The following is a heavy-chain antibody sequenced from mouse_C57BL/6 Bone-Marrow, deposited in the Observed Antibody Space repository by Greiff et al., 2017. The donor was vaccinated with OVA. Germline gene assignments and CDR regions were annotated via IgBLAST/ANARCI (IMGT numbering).Heavy chain of an antibody. CDR3: ARWLLRAY. CDR2: ISSGGSYT. CDR1: GFTFSSYG. V-gene: IGHV5-6*01. Sequence: EVKVVESGGDLVKPGGSLKLSCAASGFTFSSYGMSWVRQTPDKRLEWVATISSGGSYTYYPDSVKGRFTISRDNAKNTLYLQMSSLKSEDTAMYYCARWLLRAYWGQGTLVTVSA. D-gene: IGHD2-3*01. J-gene: IGHJ3*01.